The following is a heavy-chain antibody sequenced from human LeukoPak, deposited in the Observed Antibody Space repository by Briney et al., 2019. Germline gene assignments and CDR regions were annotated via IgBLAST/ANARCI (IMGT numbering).Heavy chain of an antibody. CDR2: ISSSSDTT. J-gene: IGHJ4*02. D-gene: IGHD3-10*01. CDR1: GFTFSTYS. CDR3: ARGFLGSGTPGDY. Sequence: PGGSLRLSCAASGFTFSTYSMNWVRQAPGKGLEWVSYISSSSDTTYYADSVKGRFTISRDNSKNTLYLQMNSLRAEDTAVYYCARGFLGSGTPGDYWGQGTLVTVSS. V-gene: IGHV3-48*01.